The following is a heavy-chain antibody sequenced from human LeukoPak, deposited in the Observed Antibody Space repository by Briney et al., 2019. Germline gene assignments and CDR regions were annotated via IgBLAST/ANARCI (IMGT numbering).Heavy chain of an antibody. D-gene: IGHD3-10*01. J-gene: IGHJ4*02. Sequence: SETLSLTCTVSGGSISSYYWSWIRQPPGKGLEWIGYIYYSGSTNYNPSLKSRVTISVDTSKNQFSLKLSSVTAADTAVYYCARSGITYYYGSGSYSFDYWGQGTLVTVSS. V-gene: IGHV4-59*08. CDR3: ARSGITYYYGSGSYSFDY. CDR1: GGSISSYY. CDR2: IYYSGST.